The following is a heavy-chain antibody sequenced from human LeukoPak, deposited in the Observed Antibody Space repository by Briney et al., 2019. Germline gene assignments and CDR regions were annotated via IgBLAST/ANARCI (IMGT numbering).Heavy chain of an antibody. D-gene: IGHD1-14*01. V-gene: IGHV3-23*01. CDR3: TTLGAFDY. CDR1: GFTFSSYA. CDR2: ITGSGGST. J-gene: IGHJ4*02. Sequence: PGGSLRLSCAASGFTFSSYAMTWVRQAPGKGLEWVSTITGSGGSTYYADSVKGRFTISRDNSKNTLYLQMNSLRAEDTAVYYCTTLGAFDYWGQGTLVTVSS.